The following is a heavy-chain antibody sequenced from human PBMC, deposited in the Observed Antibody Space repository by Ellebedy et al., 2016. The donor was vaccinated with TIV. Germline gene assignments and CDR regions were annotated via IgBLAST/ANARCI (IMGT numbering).Heavy chain of an antibody. CDR3: ARSFVIGGMVVGY. D-gene: IGHD2/OR15-2a*01. CDR2: ISYDGSNK. Sequence: GESLKISCAASGFTFNNYGMHWVRQAPGTGLEWVAVISYDGSNKYYADSMKGRFTISRDNSKNTLYLQMNSLRAEDTAVYYCARSFVIGGMVVGYWGQGTLVTVSS. J-gene: IGHJ4*02. CDR1: GFTFNNYG. V-gene: IGHV3-30*03.